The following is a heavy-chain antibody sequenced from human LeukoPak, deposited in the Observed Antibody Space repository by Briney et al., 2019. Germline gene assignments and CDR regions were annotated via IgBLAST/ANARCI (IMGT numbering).Heavy chain of an antibody. CDR1: GGSVSSSSYY. J-gene: IGHJ4*02. V-gene: IGHV4-39*01. CDR3: ARHVATDDLFLDIVATIPPRYGY. CDR2: IYYSGST. D-gene: IGHD5-12*01. Sequence: SETLSLTCTVSGGSVSSSSYYWGWIRQPPGKGLEWIGSIYYSGSTYYNPSLKSRVTISVDTSKNQFSLKLSSVTAADTAVYYCARHVATDDLFLDIVATIPPRYGYWGQGTLVTVSS.